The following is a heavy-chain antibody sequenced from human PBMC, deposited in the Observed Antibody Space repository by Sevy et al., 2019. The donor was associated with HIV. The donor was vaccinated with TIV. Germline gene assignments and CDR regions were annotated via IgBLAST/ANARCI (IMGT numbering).Heavy chain of an antibody. J-gene: IGHJ6*02. CDR1: GFTFSSYA. CDR3: ARGGATYYYGSGTPRLYYYGMDV. Sequence: GGSLRLSCAASGFTFSSYAMHWVRQAPGKGLEWVAVISYDGSNKYYADSVKGRFTISRDNSKNRLYLQMNSLRAEDTAVYYCARGGATYYYGSGTPRLYYYGMDVWGQGTTVTVSS. CDR2: ISYDGSNK. V-gene: IGHV3-30-3*01. D-gene: IGHD3-10*01.